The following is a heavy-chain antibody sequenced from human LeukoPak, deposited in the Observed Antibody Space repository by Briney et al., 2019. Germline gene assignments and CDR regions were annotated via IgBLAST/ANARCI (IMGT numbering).Heavy chain of an antibody. Sequence: SETLSLTCTVSGGSISSGDYYWSWIRQPPGKGLEWIGYIYYSGSTYYNPSLKSRVTISVDTSKNQFSLKLSSVTAADTAVYYCARDRQLWSGYYYDAFDIWGQGTMVTVSS. CDR1: GGSISSGDYY. J-gene: IGHJ3*02. D-gene: IGHD3-3*01. CDR2: IYYSGST. CDR3: ARDRQLWSGYYYDAFDI. V-gene: IGHV4-30-4*08.